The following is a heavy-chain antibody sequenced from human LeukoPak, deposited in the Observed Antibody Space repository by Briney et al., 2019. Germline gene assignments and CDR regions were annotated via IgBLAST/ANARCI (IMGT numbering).Heavy chain of an antibody. V-gene: IGHV4-4*07. CDR1: GASISSYF. CDR3: ARGSGWYDY. Sequence: SETLSLTCTVPGASISSYFWSWTRQPAGKGLEWIGRIYTSGTTNYNPSLKSRVTVSVDTSKNQVSLKLTSVTAADTAVYHCARGSGWYDYWSQGTLVTVSS. CDR2: IYTSGTT. D-gene: IGHD6-19*01. J-gene: IGHJ4*02.